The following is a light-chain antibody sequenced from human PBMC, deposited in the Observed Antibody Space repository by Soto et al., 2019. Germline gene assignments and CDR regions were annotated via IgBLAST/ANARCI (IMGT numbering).Light chain of an antibody. CDR2: GAS. V-gene: IGKV3-20*01. CDR1: QSVSSSY. J-gene: IGKJ1*01. Sequence: EIVLTQSPGTLSLSPGERATLSCRASQSVSSSYLAWYQQKPGQAPRLLIYGASSRATGIPDRFSGSGSGTDFTLIISRQEPEDFAVYYCQQYGSSPRTFGQGTKVEIK. CDR3: QQYGSSPRT.